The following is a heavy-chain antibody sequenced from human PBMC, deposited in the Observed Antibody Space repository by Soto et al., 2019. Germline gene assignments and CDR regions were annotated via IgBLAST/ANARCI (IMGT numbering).Heavy chain of an antibody. Sequence: PGGSLRLSCVASRFTFSDYTMNWVRQAPGRGLEWVSSISSSSSYIYYADSVKGRVTISRDNAKNSLYLQMNSLRAEDTAVYYCARRSELLYGMDVWGQGTTVTVYS. CDR1: RFTFSDYT. CDR2: ISSSSSYI. J-gene: IGHJ6*02. D-gene: IGHD3-10*01. V-gene: IGHV3-21*01. CDR3: ARRSELLYGMDV.